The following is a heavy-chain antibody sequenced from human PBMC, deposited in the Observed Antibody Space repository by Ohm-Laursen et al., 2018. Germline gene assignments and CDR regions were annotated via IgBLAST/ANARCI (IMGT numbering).Heavy chain of an antibody. Sequence: SLRLSCAASGFTFDDYAMHWVRQAPGKGLEWVSGISWNSGSIGYADSVKGRFTISRDNAKNSLYLQMNSLRAEDTALYYCAKGRGYSYGYSVGYWGQGTLVTVSS. D-gene: IGHD5-18*01. J-gene: IGHJ4*02. CDR1: GFTFDDYA. CDR2: ISWNSGSI. CDR3: AKGRGYSYGYSVGY. V-gene: IGHV3-9*01.